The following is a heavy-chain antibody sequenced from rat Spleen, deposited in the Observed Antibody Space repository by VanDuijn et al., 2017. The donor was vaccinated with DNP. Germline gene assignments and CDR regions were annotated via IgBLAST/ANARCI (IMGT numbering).Heavy chain of an antibody. CDR3: ATHQGVRIITPYNWFAY. CDR1: GFTFSDYN. Sequence: EVQLEKSGGGLVQPGGSLKVSCEASGFTFSDYNVAWVRQAPKKGLEWVATIFYDGARTYYRDSVKGRFTVSRDNAKSTLYLQMDSLRSEDTATYYCATHQGVRIITPYNWFAYWGQGTLVTVSS. D-gene: IGHD1-6*01. V-gene: IGHV5S10*01. J-gene: IGHJ3*01. CDR2: IFYDGART.